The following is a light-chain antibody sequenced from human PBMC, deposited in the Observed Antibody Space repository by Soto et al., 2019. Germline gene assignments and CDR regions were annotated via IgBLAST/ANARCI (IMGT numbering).Light chain of an antibody. Sequence: EIVLTQSPGTLSLSPGERATLSCRASQSVSNNYLAWYQQKPGQAPRLLIYGASNRATGIPDRFSGSGSGTEFTLTITSLQPEDFATYYCLQDYNYPWTVGQGTKVDI. V-gene: IGKV3-20*01. CDR2: GAS. CDR3: LQDYNYPWT. J-gene: IGKJ1*01. CDR1: QSVSNNY.